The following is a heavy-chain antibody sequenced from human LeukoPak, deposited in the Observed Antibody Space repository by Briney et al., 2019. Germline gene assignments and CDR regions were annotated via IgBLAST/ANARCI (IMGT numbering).Heavy chain of an antibody. D-gene: IGHD4-11*01. V-gene: IGHV3-21*01. CDR3: ARDTSQSNTVTYFDY. CDR2: IDSSSAYI. Sequence: PGGSLRLPCAASGLTFSSSGMNWVRQAPGKGLEWVSFIDSSSAYIYYADSVKGRFTISRDNAKNSLYLQMNSLRAEDTAVYYCARDTSQSNTVTYFDYWGQGTLVTVSS. J-gene: IGHJ4*02. CDR1: GLTFSSSG.